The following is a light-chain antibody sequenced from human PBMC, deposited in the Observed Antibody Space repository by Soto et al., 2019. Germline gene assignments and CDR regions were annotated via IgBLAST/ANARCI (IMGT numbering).Light chain of an antibody. CDR1: QSVSSY. CDR2: GAS. V-gene: IGKV3-15*01. J-gene: IGKJ1*01. Sequence: EIVMTQSPATLSVSPGERATLSYRASQSVSSYLAWYQQKPGQAPRLLIYGASTRATGIPARFSGSGSGTEFTLTISSLQSEDFAVYYCQQYNNWLWTFGQGTKVDIK. CDR3: QQYNNWLWT.